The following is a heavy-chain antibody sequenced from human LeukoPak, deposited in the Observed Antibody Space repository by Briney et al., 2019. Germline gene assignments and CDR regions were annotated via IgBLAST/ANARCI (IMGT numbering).Heavy chain of an antibody. CDR2: ISGSGGST. CDR1: GFTFSSYG. V-gene: IGHV3-23*01. D-gene: IGHD5-18*01. CDR3: AKDSRPARDHTAFDY. Sequence: QPGGSLRLSCAASGFTFSSYGMSWVRQAPGKGLEWVSAISGSGGSTYYADSVKGRFTISRDNSKNTLYLQMNSLRAEDTAVYYCAKDSRPARDHTAFDYWGQGTLVTVSS. J-gene: IGHJ4*02.